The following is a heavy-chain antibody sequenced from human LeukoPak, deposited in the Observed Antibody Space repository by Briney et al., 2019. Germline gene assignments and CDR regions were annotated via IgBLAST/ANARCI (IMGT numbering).Heavy chain of an antibody. CDR2: INPNTGDT. D-gene: IGHD2-2*01. Sequence: GSVKVSCKASGDTFTAYYIHWVRHTPGQGLEWMGWINPNTGDTNYSRKSQGRVTLTRDTSISTAYMELSRLKPADTAVYYCASRRTSWSAPIDRWGQGTLVTVSS. CDR1: GDTFTAYY. J-gene: IGHJ5*02. CDR3: ASRRTSWSAPIDR. V-gene: IGHV1-2*02.